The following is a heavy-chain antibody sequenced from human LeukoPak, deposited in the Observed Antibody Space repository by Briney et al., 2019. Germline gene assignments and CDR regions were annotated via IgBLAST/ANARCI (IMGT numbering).Heavy chain of an antibody. V-gene: IGHV3-15*01. J-gene: IGHJ4*02. CDR2: IKSKTDGGTT. D-gene: IGHD3-3*01. CDR1: GFTFSNAW. Sequence: EGSLSLSCAASGFTFSNAWMSWVRQAPGKGLEWVGRIKSKTDGGTTDYAAPVKGRFTISRDDSKNTLYLQMNSLKTEDTAVYYCTTDGGYDFWSGYPSHYWGQGTLVTVSS. CDR3: TTDGGYDFWSGYPSHY.